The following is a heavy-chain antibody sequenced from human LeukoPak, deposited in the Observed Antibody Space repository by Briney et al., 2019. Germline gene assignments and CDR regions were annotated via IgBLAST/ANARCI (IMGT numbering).Heavy chain of an antibody. CDR2: ISNIGST. D-gene: IGHD3-10*01. Sequence: SETLSLTCTVSGASISSYFWTWIRQSPGKGLEWIGYISNIGSTNYNPSLKSRVSTSLDTSKNQFSLNLRSVTAADTAVYFCVASLFRVKVVRGPTAFDSWGQGTLVTVSS. V-gene: IGHV4-59*03. CDR3: VASLFRVKVVRGPTAFDS. CDR1: GASISSYF. J-gene: IGHJ4*02.